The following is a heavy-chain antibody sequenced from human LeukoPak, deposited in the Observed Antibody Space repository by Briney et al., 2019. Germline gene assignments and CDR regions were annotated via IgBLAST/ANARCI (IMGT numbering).Heavy chain of an antibody. D-gene: IGHD1-26*01. J-gene: IGHJ4*02. CDR2: ISGRGDKK. CDR1: GFTSRNYA. V-gene: IGHV3-23*01. Sequence: PGGSLRLSCAGSGFTSRNYAMRWVRQAPGKGLEWVSVISGRGDKKYYAGSAKGRFTISRDNSKNTLYLQMNSLRDVDTAIYYCAKGIQWELPLEYWGQGTLVTVSS. CDR3: AKGIQWELPLEY.